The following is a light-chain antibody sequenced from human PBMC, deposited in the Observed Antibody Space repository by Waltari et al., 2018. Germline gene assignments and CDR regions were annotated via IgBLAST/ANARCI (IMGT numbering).Light chain of an antibody. Sequence: EIVMTQSPGTLSVSPGEGATLSCRASQSVSSNVAWYPQRPGQAPRLLIFGASTRATGIPARFSGSESGTEFTLTISSLQSEDSAVYFCQQYTTLPLTFGGGTKVEI. V-gene: IGKV3-15*01. CDR2: GAS. CDR1: QSVSSN. J-gene: IGKJ4*01. CDR3: QQYTTLPLT.